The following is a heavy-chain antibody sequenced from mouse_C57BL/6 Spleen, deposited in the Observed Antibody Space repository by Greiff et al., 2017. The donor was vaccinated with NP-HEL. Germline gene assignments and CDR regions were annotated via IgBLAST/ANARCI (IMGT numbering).Heavy chain of an antibody. CDR2: IDPSDSYT. J-gene: IGHJ2*01. D-gene: IGHD2-3*01. CDR3: ARAGWLLSYYFDY. V-gene: IGHV1-69*01. CDR1: GYTFTSYW. Sequence: QVHVKQPGAELVMPGASVKLSCKASGYTFTSYWMHWVKQRPGQGLEWIGEIDPSDSYTNYNQKFKGKSTLTVDKSSRTAYMQLSSLTSEDSAVYYCARAGWLLSYYFDYWGQGTTLTVSS.